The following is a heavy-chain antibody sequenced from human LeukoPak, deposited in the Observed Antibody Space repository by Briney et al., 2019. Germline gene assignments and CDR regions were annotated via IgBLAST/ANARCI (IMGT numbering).Heavy chain of an antibody. CDR1: GFTFSSYA. CDR2: ISGSGGSI. J-gene: IGHJ4*02. D-gene: IGHD2-21*02. Sequence: PGGSLRLSCAASGFTFSSYAMSWVRQAPGKGLEWVSAISGSGGSIYYADSVKGRFTISRDNSKNTLYLQMSSLRAEDTAVYFCARRGCYGGNCYPCDYWGQGTLVTVSS. CDR3: ARRGCYGGNCYPCDY. V-gene: IGHV3-23*01.